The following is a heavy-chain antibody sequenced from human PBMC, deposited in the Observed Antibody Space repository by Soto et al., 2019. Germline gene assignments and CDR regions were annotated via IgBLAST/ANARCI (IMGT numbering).Heavy chain of an antibody. CDR2: ISYDGSNK. D-gene: IGHD3-10*01. V-gene: IGHV3-30*03. CDR3: ASKSEGVLLWFGLGEGGFDY. J-gene: IGHJ4*02. Sequence: QVQLVESGGGVVQPGRSLRLSCAASGFTFSSYGMHWVRQAPGKGLEWVAVISYDGSNKYYADSVKGRFTISRDNSKNTXYXXMNSLRAEDTAVYYCASKSEGVLLWFGLGEGGFDYWGQGTLVTVSS. CDR1: GFTFSSYG.